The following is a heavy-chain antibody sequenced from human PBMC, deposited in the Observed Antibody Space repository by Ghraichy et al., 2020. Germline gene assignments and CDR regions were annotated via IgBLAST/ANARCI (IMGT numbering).Heavy chain of an antibody. Sequence: GGSLRLSCAVSGFPFSNFWMSWVRQAPGKGLEWVASIQQDGSEKYYVDSVKGRFTISRDNAKNSLYVQMNSLRAKDTAVYYCARGEGFYGAFDYWGQGTLVTVSS. CDR3: ARGEGFYGAFDY. J-gene: IGHJ4*02. CDR1: GFPFSNFW. D-gene: IGHD4/OR15-4a*01. V-gene: IGHV3-7*03. CDR2: IQQDGSEK.